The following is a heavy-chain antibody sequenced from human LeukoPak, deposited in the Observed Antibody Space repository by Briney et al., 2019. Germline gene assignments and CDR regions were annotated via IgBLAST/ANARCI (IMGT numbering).Heavy chain of an antibody. CDR3: ARLKERLADS. CDR1: GGSINSYY. D-gene: IGHD6-25*01. Sequence: SETLSLTCTVCGGSINSYYWSWIRQPPGKGLEWIGYIYNSGSTNYNPSLKSRVTISVDTSKNQFSLKLSSVTAEDTAVYFCARLKERLADSWGQGTLVTVSS. V-gene: IGHV4-59*01. CDR2: IYNSGST. J-gene: IGHJ5*01.